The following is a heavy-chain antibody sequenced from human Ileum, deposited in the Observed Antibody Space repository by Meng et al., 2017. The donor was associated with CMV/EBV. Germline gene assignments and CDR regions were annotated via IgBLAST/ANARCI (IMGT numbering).Heavy chain of an antibody. J-gene: IGHJ5*02. CDR3: AKCRRPHIADSPFDP. Sequence: SGDTCIDYYVHGMRQARGRGGEWMGWIDTSGYADYAQNFPGWVTMSLDTSITTFNMKLCRLKYDDTANYYCAKCRRPHIADSPFDPWGQGTLVTVSS. CDR2: IDTSGYA. D-gene: IGHD1-14*01. V-gene: IGHV1-2*04. CDR1: GDTCIDYY.